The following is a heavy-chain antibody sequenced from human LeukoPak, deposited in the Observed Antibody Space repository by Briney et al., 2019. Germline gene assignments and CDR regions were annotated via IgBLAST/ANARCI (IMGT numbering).Heavy chain of an antibody. CDR3: ARALRAYGSGSFDP. D-gene: IGHD3-10*01. CDR2: IQYSVSP. V-gene: IGHV4-59*12. Sequence: SETLSLTCAVYGGSFSGYYWSWSRQPPGKGLEWIGYIQYSVSPNYNPSLKSRVTISVDTSKNQFSLKLSSVPAADTAVYYCARALRAYGSGSFDPWDQGTLVTVSS. CDR1: GGSFSGYY. J-gene: IGHJ5*02.